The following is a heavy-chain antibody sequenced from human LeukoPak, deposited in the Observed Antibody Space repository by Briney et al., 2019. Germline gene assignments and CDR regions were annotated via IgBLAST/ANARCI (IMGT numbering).Heavy chain of an antibody. D-gene: IGHD1-26*01. CDR2: IYPGDSDT. CDR1: GYSFTSYW. J-gene: IGHJ5*02. Sequence: GESLKISCKGSGYSFTSYWIGWVRQMPGKGLEWMGIIYPGDSDTRYSPSFQGQVTISADKSISTAYLQWSSLKASDTAMYYCARRAYSGSHGGWFDPWGQRTLVTVSS. V-gene: IGHV5-51*01. CDR3: ARRAYSGSHGGWFDP.